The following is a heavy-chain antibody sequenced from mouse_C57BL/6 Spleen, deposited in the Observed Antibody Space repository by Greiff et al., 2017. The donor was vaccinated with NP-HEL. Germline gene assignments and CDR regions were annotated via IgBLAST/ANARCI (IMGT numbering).Heavy chain of an antibody. CDR3: AKLTGNAMDY. Sequence: QVQLKQSGPELVKPGASVKLSCKASGYTFTSYDINWVKQRPGQGLEWIGWIYPRDGSTKYNEQLKGKATLTVDTSSSTADKELHSLTSEDSAVYFCAKLTGNAMDYWGQGTSVTVSS. V-gene: IGHV1-85*01. J-gene: IGHJ4*01. CDR1: GYTFTSYD. CDR2: IYPRDGST. D-gene: IGHD4-1*01.